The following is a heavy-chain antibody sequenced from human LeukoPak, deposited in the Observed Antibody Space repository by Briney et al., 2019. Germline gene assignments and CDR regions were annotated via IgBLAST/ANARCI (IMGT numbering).Heavy chain of an antibody. V-gene: IGHV3-48*04. J-gene: IGHJ4*02. CDR1: GFTFSSYS. CDR2: IISSSSII. CDR3: ASTKCRGTNCYSDY. D-gene: IGHD4/OR15-4a*01. Sequence: PGGSLRLSCAASGFTFSSYSMNWVRQAPGKGLEWVSYIISSSSIISYADSVKGRFTISRDNAKNSLFLQMNGLRAEDTAVYYCASTKCRGTNCYSDYWVQGTLVTVSS.